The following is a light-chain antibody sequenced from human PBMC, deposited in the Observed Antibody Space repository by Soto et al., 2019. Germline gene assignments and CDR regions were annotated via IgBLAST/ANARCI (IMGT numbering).Light chain of an antibody. V-gene: IGKV3-20*01. CDR1: QSVSSTF. Sequence: EIVLTQSPGSLSLSPGERATLSCGASQSVSSTFFAWYQQRPGQAPRLLMYGASSRATGIPERFSGSGSGTDFTLTNSRLEPEDFAVYYCQQFDSSVTFGQGTKVEIK. CDR2: GAS. CDR3: QQFDSSVT. J-gene: IGKJ1*01.